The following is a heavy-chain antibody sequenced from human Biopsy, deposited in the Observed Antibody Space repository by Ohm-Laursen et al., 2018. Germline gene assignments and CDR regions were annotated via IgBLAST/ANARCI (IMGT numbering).Heavy chain of an antibody. D-gene: IGHD2-8*01. CDR2: INCKTGAT. Sequence: SVKVSCKASSYTFTDYNIHWMRQAPGQRLEGLGYINCKTGATNYALKFQGTVTMTRDTSISTAYLALGSLRSADTAIYYCARDPLNGHKHFDYWGQGSLVTVSS. CDR1: SYTFTDYN. J-gene: IGHJ4*02. V-gene: IGHV1-2*02. CDR3: ARDPLNGHKHFDY.